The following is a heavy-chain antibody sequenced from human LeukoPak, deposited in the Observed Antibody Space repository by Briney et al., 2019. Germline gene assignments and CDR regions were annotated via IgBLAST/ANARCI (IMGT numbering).Heavy chain of an antibody. J-gene: IGHJ4*02. V-gene: IGHV4-59*01. Sequence: SETLSLTCTVSGGSISSYYWSWIRQPPGKGLEWIGYIYYSGSTNYNPSLKSRVTISVDTSKNQFSLKLSSVTAADTAVYYCARVRHDYVWGSYRPYYFDYWGQGTLVTVSS. CDR2: IYYSGST. D-gene: IGHD3-16*02. CDR3: ARVRHDYVWGSYRPYYFDY. CDR1: GGSISSYY.